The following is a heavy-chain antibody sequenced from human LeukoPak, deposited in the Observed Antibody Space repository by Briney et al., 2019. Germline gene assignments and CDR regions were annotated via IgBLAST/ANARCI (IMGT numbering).Heavy chain of an antibody. D-gene: IGHD3-22*01. CDR1: GFAFRNNA. Sequence: GGSLRLSCVASGFAFRNNAMSWVRQAPGKGLEWVSLISDSGGSTNYADSMKGRFTISRDNSKNTLYLQMNTLRAEDTAIYYCASSYGSSAYYPFDYWGQGTLVTVFS. CDR3: ASSYGSSAYYPFDY. V-gene: IGHV3-23*01. CDR2: ISDSGGST. J-gene: IGHJ4*02.